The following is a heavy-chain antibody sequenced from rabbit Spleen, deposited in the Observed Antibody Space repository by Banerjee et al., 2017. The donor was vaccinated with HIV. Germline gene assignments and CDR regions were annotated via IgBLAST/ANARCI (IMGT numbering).Heavy chain of an antibody. J-gene: IGHJ6*01. D-gene: IGHD1-1*01. CDR3: ARDTSSSFSSYGMDL. CDR2: IDAGSSGFT. CDR1: GVSFSISSY. Sequence: ESGGGLVKPGASLTLTCTASGVSFSISSYMCWVRQAPGKGLEWIACIDAGSSGFTYFATWAKGRFTISKISSTTVTLQMTRLTAADTATYFCARDTSSSFSSYGMDLWGPGTLVTVS. V-gene: IGHV1S40*01.